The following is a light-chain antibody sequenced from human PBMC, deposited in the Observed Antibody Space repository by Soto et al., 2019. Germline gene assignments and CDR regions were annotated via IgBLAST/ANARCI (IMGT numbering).Light chain of an antibody. Sequence: QSALTQPASVSGSPGQSITISCTGTSSDVGGYNYVSWYQQHPGKAPKLMIYDVSNRPSGVSNRFSGSKSGNTASLTISGHQAEDEADYYCSSYTSSSTPPVVFGGGTQLTVL. CDR2: DVS. V-gene: IGLV2-14*01. CDR3: SSYTSSSTPPVV. CDR1: SSDVGGYNY. J-gene: IGLJ2*01.